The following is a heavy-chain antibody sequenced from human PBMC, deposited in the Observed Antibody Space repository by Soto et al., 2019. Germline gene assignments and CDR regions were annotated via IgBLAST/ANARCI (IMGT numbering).Heavy chain of an antibody. D-gene: IGHD2-15*01. CDR1: GFTFSSYG. Sequence: ESGGGVVQPGRSLRLSCAASGFTFSSYGMHWVRQAPGKGLEWVAVISYDGSNKYYADSVKGRFTISRDNSKNTLYLQMNSLRAEDTAVYYCAKDLNGGTLKGFDYWGQGTLVTVSS. V-gene: IGHV3-30*18. CDR2: ISYDGSNK. CDR3: AKDLNGGTLKGFDY. J-gene: IGHJ4*02.